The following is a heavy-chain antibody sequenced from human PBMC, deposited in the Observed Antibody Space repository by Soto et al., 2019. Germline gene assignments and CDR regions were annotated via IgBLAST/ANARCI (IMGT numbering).Heavy chain of an antibody. CDR3: VKDGSRCDLPADY. D-gene: IGHD2-15*01. V-gene: IGHV3-23*01. J-gene: IGHJ4*02. CDR2: ISGGGGST. CDR1: GFTFSSYA. Sequence: PGGSLRLSCAASGFTFSSYAMSWVRQAPGKGLEWVSAISGGGGSTYYADSVKGRFTISRDNSKNTLYLQMNSLRAEDTAVYYCVKDGSRCDLPADYWGQGALVPVSS.